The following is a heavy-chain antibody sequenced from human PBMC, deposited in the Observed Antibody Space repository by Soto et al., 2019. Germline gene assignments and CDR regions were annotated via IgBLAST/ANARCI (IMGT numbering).Heavy chain of an antibody. Sequence: EVQLVESGGALVKPGGSLRLSCAASRFTFSRYNMNWVRQAPEKGLEWVSSISSRSSDIYYADSVKGRFTISRDNAKNSLSLQMNNLRAEDTAVYYRATGYYDSSGYYFDYWGQGTLVTVSS. J-gene: IGHJ4*02. CDR3: ATGYYDSSGYYFDY. CDR1: RFTFSRYN. D-gene: IGHD3-22*01. V-gene: IGHV3-21*01. CDR2: ISSRSSDI.